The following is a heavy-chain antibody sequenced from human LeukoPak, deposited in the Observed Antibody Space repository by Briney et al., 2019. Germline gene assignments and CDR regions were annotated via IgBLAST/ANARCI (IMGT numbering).Heavy chain of an antibody. J-gene: IGHJ5*02. V-gene: IGHV3-11*01. CDR3: ARDFVYCSGGSYYNWFDP. D-gene: IGHD2-15*01. CDR1: GFTFSDYY. Sequence: GGSLRLSCAASGFTFSDYYMSWIRQAPGKGLEWVSYISSSGSTIYYADSVKGRFTISRDNAKNSLYLQMNSLRAEDTAVYYCARDFVYCSGGSYYNWFDPWGQGTLVTVSS. CDR2: ISSSGSTI.